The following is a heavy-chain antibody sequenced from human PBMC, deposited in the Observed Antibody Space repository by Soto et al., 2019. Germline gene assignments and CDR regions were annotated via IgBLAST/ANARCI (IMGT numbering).Heavy chain of an antibody. CDR3: ARNGGWPHDALEYFQH. CDR2: ISYSGIA. Sequence: KTSETLSLTCSVSGGSINNYFWSWIRQSPGKGLEWIGYISYSGIARYNPSLNRRATMSADTSKSQVSLKLNSVTAADAAVYYCARNGGWPHDALEYFQHWGQGTVVTVSS. J-gene: IGHJ1*01. V-gene: IGHV4-59*01. D-gene: IGHD6-19*01. CDR1: GGSINNYF.